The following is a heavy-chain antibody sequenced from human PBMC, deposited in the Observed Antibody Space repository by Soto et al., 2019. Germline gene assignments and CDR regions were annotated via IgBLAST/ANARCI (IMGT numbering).Heavy chain of an antibody. J-gene: IGHJ6*02. CDR3: ARDSLGNGSGNKRGYYYYGMDV. CDR1: GFTFSSYS. CDR2: ISSSSSYI. D-gene: IGHD1-1*01. V-gene: IGHV3-21*01. Sequence: EVQLVESGGGLVKPGGSLRLSCAASGFTFSSYSMNWVRQAPGKGLEWVSSISSSSSYIYYADSVKGRFTISRDNAKNSLYLQMKSLRAEDTAVYYCARDSLGNGSGNKRGYYYYGMDVWGRGTTVTVSS.